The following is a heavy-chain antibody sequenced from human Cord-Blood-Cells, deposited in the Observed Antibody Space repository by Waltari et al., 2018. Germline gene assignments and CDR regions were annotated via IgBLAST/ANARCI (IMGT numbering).Heavy chain of an antibody. CDR3: ASLTPGDGSHIPFDY. CDR1: GGSISSSSYY. D-gene: IGHD7-27*01. CDR2: IYYSGST. V-gene: IGHV4-39*01. J-gene: IGHJ4*02. Sequence: QLQLQESGPGLVKPSETLSLTCTVSGGSISSSSYYWGWIRQPPGKGLEWIGSIYYSGSTYYSPSLKSRVTISVDTSKNQFSLKLSSVTAADTAVYYCASLTPGDGSHIPFDYWGQGTLVTVSS.